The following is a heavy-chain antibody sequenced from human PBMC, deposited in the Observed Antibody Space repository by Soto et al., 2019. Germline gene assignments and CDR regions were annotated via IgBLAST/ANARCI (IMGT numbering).Heavy chain of an antibody. CDR1: GYSFTSYW. V-gene: IGHV5-51*01. J-gene: IGHJ6*03. D-gene: IGHD3-10*01. Sequence: PGELLKISCKGSGYSFTSYWIGWVRQMPGKGLEWMGIIYPGDSDTRYSPSFQGQVTISADKSISTAYLQWSSLKASDTAMYYCARXREHYGPMYYYYMDVWGKGTTVTVSS. CDR2: IYPGDSDT. CDR3: ARXREHYGPMYYYYMDV.